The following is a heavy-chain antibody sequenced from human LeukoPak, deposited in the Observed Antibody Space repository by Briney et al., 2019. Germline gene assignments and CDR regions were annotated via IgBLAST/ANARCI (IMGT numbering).Heavy chain of an antibody. V-gene: IGHV1-46*01. CDR3: ATLCGYSYGYLAGDY. J-gene: IGHJ4*02. D-gene: IGHD5-18*01. CDR1: GYTFTSYY. CDR2: INPSGGST. Sequence: APVKVSCKASGYTFTSYYMHWVRQASGQGLEWMGIINPSGGSTSYAQKFQGRVTMTRDMSTSTVYMELSSLRSEDTAVYYCATLCGYSYGYLAGDYWGQGTLVTVSS.